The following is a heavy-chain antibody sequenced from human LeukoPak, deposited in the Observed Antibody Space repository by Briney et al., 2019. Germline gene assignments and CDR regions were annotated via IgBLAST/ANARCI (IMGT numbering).Heavy chain of an antibody. V-gene: IGHV3-23*01. J-gene: IGHJ4*02. CDR3: AILKSGY. Sequence: PGGSLRLSCAASGCTFSNYVMTWVRQAPGKGLDWVSGISVSGGTTYYADSVKGRFTISRDNSKDTLYLQMNSLRVDDTAIYYCAILKSGYWGQGTLVTVSS. CDR1: GCTFSNYV. CDR2: ISVSGGTT. D-gene: IGHD7-27*01.